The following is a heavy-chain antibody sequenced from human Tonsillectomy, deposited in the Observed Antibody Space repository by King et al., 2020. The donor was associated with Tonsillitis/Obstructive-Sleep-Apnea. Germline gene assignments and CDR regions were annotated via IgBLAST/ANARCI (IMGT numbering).Heavy chain of an antibody. V-gene: IGHV3-20*04. CDR3: ARARSSGWGDDAFDI. Sequence: VQLVESGGGVVRPGGSLRLSCAASGFTFDDYGMSWFRQAPGQGLEWVPGSNWNVVSTGFADFVKGRFTISRENAKNSLYLKMNSLRAEDTDLYYCARARSSGWGDDAFDIWGQGTMVTVSS. CDR2: SNWNVVST. D-gene: IGHD6-19*01. J-gene: IGHJ3*02. CDR1: GFTFDDYG.